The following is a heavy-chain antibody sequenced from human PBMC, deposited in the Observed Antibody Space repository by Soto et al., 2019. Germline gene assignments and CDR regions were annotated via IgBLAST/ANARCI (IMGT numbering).Heavy chain of an antibody. D-gene: IGHD6-13*01. V-gene: IGHV3-72*01. CDR3: TRSGGDSSTWSDDVFDI. CDR1: GFTFSDHY. J-gene: IGHJ3*02. CDR2: IRNKAQSYST. Sequence: EVQLVESGGGLVQPGGSLRLSCAASGFTFSDHYLDWVRQAPGKGLQWVGRIRNKAQSYSTEYAASVKGRFTISRDDSXNXPYRQMNSLKAEDTAVYFCTRSGGDSSTWSDDVFDIWGQGTMVTVSS.